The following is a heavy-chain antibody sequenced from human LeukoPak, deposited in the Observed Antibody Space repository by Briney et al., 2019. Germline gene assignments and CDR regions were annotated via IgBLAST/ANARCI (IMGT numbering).Heavy chain of an antibody. Sequence: GGPLRLSCAASGFTFSSYGMHWVRQAPGKGLEWGAVISYDGSNKYYADSVKGRFTISRDNSKNTLYLQMNSLRAEDTAVYYCAKNDLQWEREDYFDYWGQGTLVTVSS. V-gene: IGHV3-30*18. J-gene: IGHJ4*02. D-gene: IGHD1-26*01. CDR2: ISYDGSNK. CDR1: GFTFSSYG. CDR3: AKNDLQWEREDYFDY.